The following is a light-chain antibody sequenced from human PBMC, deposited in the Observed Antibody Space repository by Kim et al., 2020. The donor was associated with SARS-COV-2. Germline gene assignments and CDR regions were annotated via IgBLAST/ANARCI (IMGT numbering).Light chain of an antibody. J-gene: IGLJ2*01. Sequence: SSELTQDPAVSVALGQTVRITCQGDSLRSYYATWYQQKPGQAPLLVIYGRNNRPSGIPDRFSGSSSGNTASLTITGAQAEDEADYYCNSWDSNDNVVFGGGTKLTVL. V-gene: IGLV3-19*01. CDR2: GRN. CDR3: NSWDSNDNVV. CDR1: SLRSYY.